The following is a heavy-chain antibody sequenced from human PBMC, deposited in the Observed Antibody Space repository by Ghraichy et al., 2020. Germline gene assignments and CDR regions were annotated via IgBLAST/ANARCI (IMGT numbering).Heavy chain of an antibody. Sequence: GGSLRLSCAASGFTFSSYDMHWVRQATGKGLEWVSAIGTAGDTYYPGSVKGRFTISRENAKNSLYLQMNSLRAGDTAVYYCARARRTKNSSGWYFDYWGQGTLVTVSS. CDR1: GFTFSSYD. V-gene: IGHV3-13*01. D-gene: IGHD6-19*01. CDR3: ARARRTKNSSGWYFDY. CDR2: IGTAGDT. J-gene: IGHJ4*02.